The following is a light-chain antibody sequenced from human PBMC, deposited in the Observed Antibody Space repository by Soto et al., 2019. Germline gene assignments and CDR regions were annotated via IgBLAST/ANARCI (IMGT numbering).Light chain of an antibody. Sequence: SVLTQPASVSDSPGQSITISCIGTSSDIGAFNHVSWHQQHPGKAPKLIIYDVINRPSGVSNRFSGSKTGNTASLIISGLQAEDEADYYCSSYTSSSSYVFGPGTKVTVL. CDR1: SSDIGAFNH. CDR3: SSYTSSSSYV. CDR2: DVI. V-gene: IGLV2-14*03. J-gene: IGLJ1*01.